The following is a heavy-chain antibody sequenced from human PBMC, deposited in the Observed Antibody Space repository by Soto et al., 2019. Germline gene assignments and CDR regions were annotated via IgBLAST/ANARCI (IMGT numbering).Heavy chain of an antibody. J-gene: IGHJ3*01. CDR3: ARRWGGTFDF. Sequence: PSETLSLTCTVSGGSISSYYWSWIRQPPGKGLEWIGYIYYSGSTNYNPSLKSRVTISVDTSKNQSSLKLNSVSAADTAVYYCARRWGGTFDFWGRGTMVTVSS. CDR2: IYYSGST. CDR1: GGSISSYY. D-gene: IGHD3-10*01. V-gene: IGHV4-59*08.